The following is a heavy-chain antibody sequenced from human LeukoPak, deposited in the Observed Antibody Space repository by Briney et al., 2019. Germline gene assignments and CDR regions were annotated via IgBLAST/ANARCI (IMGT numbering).Heavy chain of an antibody. CDR1: GGSFSGYY. Sequence: PSETLSLTCAVYGGSFSGYYWSWIRQPPGKGLEWIGEINHSGSTNYNPSLKSRVTISVDTSKNQFSLKLSSVTAADTAVYYCAREEGYCSSTSCYRYMDVWGKGTTVTVSS. CDR3: AREEGYCSSTSCYRYMDV. CDR2: INHSGST. V-gene: IGHV4-34*01. D-gene: IGHD2-2*01. J-gene: IGHJ6*03.